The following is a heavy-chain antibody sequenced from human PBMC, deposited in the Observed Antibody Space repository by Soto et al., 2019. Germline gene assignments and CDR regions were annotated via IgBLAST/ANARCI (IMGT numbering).Heavy chain of an antibody. D-gene: IGHD2-15*01. CDR1: GFSFSSYS. J-gene: IGHJ5*02. CDR3: ARGYTGYCSGGTCYWFDP. Sequence: EVQLVESGGGLVKPGGSLRLSCAASGFSFSSYSMNWVRQAPGKGLEWVSSISSSASHINYADSVKGRFTISRDNAKKSLYLQMNSLRAEDTAVYYCARGYTGYCSGGTCYWFDPWGQGTRVTVSS. V-gene: IGHV3-21*01. CDR2: ISSSASHI.